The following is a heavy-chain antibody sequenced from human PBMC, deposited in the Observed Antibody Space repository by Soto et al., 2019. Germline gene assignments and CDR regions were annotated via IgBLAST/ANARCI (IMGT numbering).Heavy chain of an antibody. J-gene: IGHJ5*02. V-gene: IGHV1-18*01. CDR2: ISLYSDGT. CDR1: GYTFSNYG. Sequence: QFQRVQSGGEVKRPGASVKASCKTSGYTFSNYGITWLRQAPGQPLEWRGWISLYSDGTNYAQKFKGRVSMTTDTSTTTAYMELRLLRYDDTAVYYGAGVESCAEAWFGPWGQGTLGTVSS. CDR3: AGVESCAEAWFGP.